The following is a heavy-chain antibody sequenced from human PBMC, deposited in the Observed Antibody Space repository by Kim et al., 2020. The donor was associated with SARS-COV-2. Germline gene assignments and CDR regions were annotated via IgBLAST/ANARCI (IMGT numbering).Heavy chain of an antibody. CDR2: ISNSGGNT. Sequence: GGSLRLSCAGSGFTFSSYAMSWVRQAPGKGLDWVSAISNSGGNTYYADSARGRFTIFRDNSKKTVYLQMNSLRVEDTALYYCASPYTTTYKINWFDPWG. CDR1: GFTFSSYA. D-gene: IGHD2-2*02. V-gene: IGHV3-23*01. CDR3: ASPYTTTYKINWFDP. J-gene: IGHJ5*02.